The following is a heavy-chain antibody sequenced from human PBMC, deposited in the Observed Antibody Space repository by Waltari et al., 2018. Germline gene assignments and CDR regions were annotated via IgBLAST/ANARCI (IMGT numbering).Heavy chain of an antibody. CDR1: GYTLTELS. Sequence: QVQLVQSGAEVKKPRASVKVSCKVSGYTLTELSMHWVRQAPGKGLEWMGGFDPEDGETIYAQKFQGRVTMTEDTSTDTAYMELSSLRSEDTAVYYCATYSSSWYTGGYYYYGMDVWGQGTTVTVSS. D-gene: IGHD6-13*01. J-gene: IGHJ6*02. CDR2: FDPEDGET. CDR3: ATYSSSWYTGGYYYYGMDV. V-gene: IGHV1-24*01.